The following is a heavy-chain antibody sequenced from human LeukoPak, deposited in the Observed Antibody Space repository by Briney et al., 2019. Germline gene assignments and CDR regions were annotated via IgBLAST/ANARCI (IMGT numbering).Heavy chain of an antibody. J-gene: IGHJ3*02. Sequence: SETLSLTCTVSNDSISNYYWSWFRQPPGKGLEWIAYIDYRGSTTNNPSLRSRITISVDTSRNQFSLKLRSVTAADTAVYYCARSRSGYGYEHGAFEIWGQGTMVTVSS. CDR2: IDYRGST. V-gene: IGHV4-59*01. D-gene: IGHD5-12*01. CDR1: NDSISNYY. CDR3: ARSRSGYGYEHGAFEI.